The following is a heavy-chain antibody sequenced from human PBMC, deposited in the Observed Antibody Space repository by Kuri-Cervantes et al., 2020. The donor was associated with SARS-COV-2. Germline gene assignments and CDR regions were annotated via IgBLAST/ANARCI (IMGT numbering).Heavy chain of an antibody. D-gene: IGHD3-16*01. CDR2: IYYSGST. V-gene: IGHV4-59*01. Sequence: SETLSLTCTVSGGSISSYYWSWIRQPPGKGLERIGYIYYSGSTNYNPSLKSRVTISVDTSKNQFSLKLSSVTAADTAVYYCARGGRASRFMFEYWGQGTLVTVSS. CDR1: GGSISSYY. CDR3: ARGGRASRFMFEY. J-gene: IGHJ4*02.